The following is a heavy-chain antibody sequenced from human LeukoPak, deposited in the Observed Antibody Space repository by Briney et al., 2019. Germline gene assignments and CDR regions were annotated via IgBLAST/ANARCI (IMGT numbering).Heavy chain of an antibody. CDR2: ISGGGDII. Sequence: PGGSLRLSCAASGFTFSNYAMTWVRQAPGKGLEWVSAISGGGDIIRYADSVKGRFTISRDNSKNTLYLQMSSLRAEDTAVYYCAKDGRREGDYGAVDNWGQGTLVTVSS. D-gene: IGHD4-17*01. CDR1: GFTFSNYA. J-gene: IGHJ4*02. CDR3: AKDGRREGDYGAVDN. V-gene: IGHV3-23*01.